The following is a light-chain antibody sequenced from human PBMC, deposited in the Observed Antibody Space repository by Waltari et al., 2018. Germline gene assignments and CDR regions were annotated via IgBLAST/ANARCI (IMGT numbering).Light chain of an antibody. CDR3: SAYSTTSTWV. CDR1: SSDIGYYNY. V-gene: IGLV2-14*03. J-gene: IGLJ3*02. Sequence: QSPLTQPASLSGSPGQSITISCSGSSSDIGYYNYVSWYQQPPDRAPKLIIYDVSYRPSGVSDRFSGSKSGNKASLTISGLQAEDEADYYCSAYSTTSTWVFGGGTKVTVL. CDR2: DVS.